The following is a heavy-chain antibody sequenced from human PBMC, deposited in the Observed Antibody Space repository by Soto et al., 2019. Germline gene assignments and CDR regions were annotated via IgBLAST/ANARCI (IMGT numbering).Heavy chain of an antibody. Sequence: EVQLLESGGGLVQPGGSLRLSCAASGFTFSSYALSWVRQAPGKGLGWVSAITGSGGSTYYADSVKGRFTNSRDNSKNTLSLQMNSLRAEDTAVYYCAKGLGSGSYAASDSWGQGTLVTVSS. CDR1: GFTFSSYA. CDR2: ITGSGGST. V-gene: IGHV3-23*01. CDR3: AKGLGSGSYAASDS. D-gene: IGHD1-26*01. J-gene: IGHJ5*01.